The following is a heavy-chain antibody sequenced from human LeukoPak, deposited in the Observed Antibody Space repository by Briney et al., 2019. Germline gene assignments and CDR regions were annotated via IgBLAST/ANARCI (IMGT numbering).Heavy chain of an antibody. CDR3: ARGGGYASPIGY. Sequence: SETLSLTCTLSGGSISTYYWSWIRQPPGKGLEGIGYIYHSGSTNYNPPLKSRVTISVDTPKNQFSLKLSSVTAADTAVYYCARGGGYASPIGYWGQGALVTVSS. D-gene: IGHD5-12*01. CDR2: IYHSGST. CDR1: GGSISTYY. V-gene: IGHV4-59*01. J-gene: IGHJ4*02.